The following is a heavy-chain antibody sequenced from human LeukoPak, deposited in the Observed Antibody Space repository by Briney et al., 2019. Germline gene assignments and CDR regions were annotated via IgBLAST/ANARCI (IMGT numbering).Heavy chain of an antibody. V-gene: IGHV4-59*01. Sequence: SETLSLTCTVSGGSIGSYYWSWIRQPPGKGLEWIGYIYYSGSTNYNPSLKSRVTISVDTSKNQFSLTLSSVTAADTAVYYCARDGGLRDLQAFDYWGQGTLVTVSS. CDR3: ARDGGLRDLQAFDY. D-gene: IGHD5-12*01. CDR1: GGSIGSYY. J-gene: IGHJ4*02. CDR2: IYYSGST.